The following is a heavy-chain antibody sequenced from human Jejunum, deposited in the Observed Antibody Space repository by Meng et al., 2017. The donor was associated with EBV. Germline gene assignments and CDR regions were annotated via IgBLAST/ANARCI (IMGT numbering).Heavy chain of an antibody. Sequence: QVHLVKSGAEVKKPGAPVKIYFKPSGYTFTNYYMHWVRQAPGQGLEWVGMVNPSPVDTNYARKFQGRVTMTSDTSTSTVHMELNSLKSDDTAVYYCARGLDSSTPGTDWGQGTLVTVSS. CDR2: VNPSPVDT. CDR3: ARGLDSSTPGTD. D-gene: IGHD6-13*01. J-gene: IGHJ4*02. CDR1: GYTFTNYY. V-gene: IGHV1-46*01.